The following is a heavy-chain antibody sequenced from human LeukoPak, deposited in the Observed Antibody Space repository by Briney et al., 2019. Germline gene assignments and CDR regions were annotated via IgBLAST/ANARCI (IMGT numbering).Heavy chain of an antibody. J-gene: IGHJ4*02. D-gene: IGHD4-17*01. CDR2: IYYSGST. V-gene: IGHV4-39*01. Sequence: PSETLSLTCTVSGASISRSDYFWGWIRQPPGKGLEWIGGIYYSGSTYYSPSLKGRVTISVDTSKNQFSLKLNSVTAADTAVYYCARSSEYGDPFGYWGQGTLVTVSS. CDR1: GASISRSDYF. CDR3: ARSSEYGDPFGY.